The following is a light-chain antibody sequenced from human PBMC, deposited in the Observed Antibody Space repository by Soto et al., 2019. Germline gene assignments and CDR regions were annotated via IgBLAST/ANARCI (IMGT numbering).Light chain of an antibody. V-gene: IGKV1-39*01. CDR2: TAS. Sequence: DIQMTQSPSSLSASVGDRVTITCRASQSISSYLNWYQQKPGKAPNLLIYTASSLESGVPSRFSGSGSGTDFTLTITSLQHEDFATYFCQQSYSRPRTFGPGTKVDIK. CDR3: QQSYSRPRT. J-gene: IGKJ1*01. CDR1: QSISSY.